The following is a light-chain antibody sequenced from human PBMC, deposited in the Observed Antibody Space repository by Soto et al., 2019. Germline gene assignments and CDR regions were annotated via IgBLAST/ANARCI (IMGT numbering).Light chain of an antibody. CDR1: QGIRND. Sequence: AIQMTQSPSSLSASVGDIVTITCRASQGIRNDLGWYQQKPGKAPKVLIYGASSLQSVFPSRFSGSGSGTDFTLTISRLQPEDFATYYCLQDNSYPLTFGGGTKVEIK. CDR2: GAS. J-gene: IGKJ4*01. V-gene: IGKV1-6*01. CDR3: LQDNSYPLT.